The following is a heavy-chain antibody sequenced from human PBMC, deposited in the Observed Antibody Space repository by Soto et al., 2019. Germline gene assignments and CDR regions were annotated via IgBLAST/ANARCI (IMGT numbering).Heavy chain of an antibody. CDR3: ARDASLWFGEGGWFDP. Sequence: QVQLVESGGGVVQPGRSLRLSCAASGFTFSSYAMHWVRQAPGKGLEWVAVISYDGSNKYYADSVKGRFTISRDNSKNMLDQQMNSLRAEDTAVYYCARDASLWFGEGGWFDPWGQGALVTVSS. D-gene: IGHD3-10*01. V-gene: IGHV3-30-3*01. CDR2: ISYDGSNK. J-gene: IGHJ5*02. CDR1: GFTFSSYA.